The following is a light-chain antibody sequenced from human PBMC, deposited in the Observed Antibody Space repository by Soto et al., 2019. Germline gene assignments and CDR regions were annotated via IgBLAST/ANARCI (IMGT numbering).Light chain of an antibody. CDR3: SSYTSSSTLVV. J-gene: IGLJ2*01. CDR2: DVS. CDR1: SSDVGGYDY. Sequence: QSALTQPASVSGSPGQSITISCTGTSSDVGGYDYVSWYQQHPGKAPKLMIYDVSNRPSGVSNRFSGSKSGNTASLTSSGLQAEEEADYCCSSYTSSSTLVVFGGGTQLTVL. V-gene: IGLV2-14*01.